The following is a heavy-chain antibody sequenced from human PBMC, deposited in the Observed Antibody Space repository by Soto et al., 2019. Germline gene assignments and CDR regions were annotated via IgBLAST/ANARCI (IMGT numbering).Heavy chain of an antibody. CDR3: ARAPLLVTPLDY. D-gene: IGHD4-4*01. Sequence: QVQFVQSGAEEKKPGASVKISCEASGYTFTTYVMHWVRQAPGQRLEWMGWINGGNGNTKYSQKFQGRVTITRDTSASTTSMELSSLRCEETAVYYCARAPLLVTPLDYWGQGTLVTVSS. CDR2: INGGNGNT. V-gene: IGHV1-3*05. J-gene: IGHJ4*02. CDR1: GYTFTTYV.